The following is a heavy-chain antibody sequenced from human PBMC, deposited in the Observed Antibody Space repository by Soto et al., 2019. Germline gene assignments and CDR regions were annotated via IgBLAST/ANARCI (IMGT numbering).Heavy chain of an antibody. CDR2: IDPSDSYT. CDR3: ASHNFFCGGDCNSSGMDV. CDR1: GYSFAGYW. V-gene: IGHV5-10-1*01. Sequence: PGESLKISCKGSGYSFAGYWITWVRQMPGKGLEWLGRIDPSDSYTKYNPSFQGHVTISADKSTSTAYLQWSSLRASDTAVYYCASHNFFCGGDCNSSGMDVWGQGITVTVSS. J-gene: IGHJ6*02. D-gene: IGHD2-21*02.